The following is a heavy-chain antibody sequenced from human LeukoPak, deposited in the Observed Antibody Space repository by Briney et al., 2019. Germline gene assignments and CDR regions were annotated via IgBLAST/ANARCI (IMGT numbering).Heavy chain of an antibody. Sequence: PGGSLRLSCAASGFTVSSNYMSWVRQAPGKGLEWVSVIYSGGSTYYADSVKGRFTISRDNSKNTLYLQMNSLRAEDTAVYYCAKEMFWSYVLGDCSGGSCHSGYFDYWGQGTLVTVSS. J-gene: IGHJ4*02. CDR2: IYSGGST. V-gene: IGHV3-53*05. D-gene: IGHD2-15*01. CDR3: AKEMFWSYVLGDCSGGSCHSGYFDY. CDR1: GFTVSSNY.